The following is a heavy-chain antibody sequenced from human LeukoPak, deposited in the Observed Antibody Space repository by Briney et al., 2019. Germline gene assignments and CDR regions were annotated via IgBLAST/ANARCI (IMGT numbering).Heavy chain of an antibody. V-gene: IGHV3-11*01. Sequence: PGGSLRLSCAASGFTFSDYYMSWIRQAPGKGLEWVSYISSSGSTIYYADSVKGRFTISGDNAKNSLYLQMNSLRAEDTAVYYCARDLSDYSNPWRHYYYGMDVWGQGTTVTVSS. CDR2: ISSSGSTI. CDR3: ARDLSDYSNPWRHYYYGMDV. CDR1: GFTFSDYY. J-gene: IGHJ6*02. D-gene: IGHD4-11*01.